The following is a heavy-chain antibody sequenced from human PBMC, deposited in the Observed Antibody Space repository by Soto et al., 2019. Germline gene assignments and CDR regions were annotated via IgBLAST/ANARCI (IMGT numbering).Heavy chain of an antibody. J-gene: IGHJ4*02. D-gene: IGHD2-2*01. CDR1: GFTFSRYW. Sequence: EVQLVESGGGLVQPGGSLRLACAASGFTFSRYWMSWVRQAPGKGLEWVANIKQDGSEKYYVDSVRGRFTISRDNAKNSLYLQMNSLRAEDTAVYYCARGSCSSNSCYPADYSGQGSLVTVSS. CDR3: ARGSCSSNSCYPADY. CDR2: IKQDGSEK. V-gene: IGHV3-7*04.